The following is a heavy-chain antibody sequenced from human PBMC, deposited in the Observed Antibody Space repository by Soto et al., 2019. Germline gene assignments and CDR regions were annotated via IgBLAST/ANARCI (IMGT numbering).Heavy chain of an antibody. CDR1: GFIFNFHW. D-gene: IGHD6-19*01. V-gene: IGHV3-7*04. CDR2: IKQDGREQ. CDR3: ARMSTDWLVLRWYFDL. J-gene: IGHJ2*01. Sequence: EVQLVESGGGLVQPGGSLKLSCAASGFIFNFHWMNWVRQAPGKGLEWVASIKQDGREQYYIDSVRGRFTISRDNAKNSLSLQMNSLRVEDTAVYYCARMSTDWLVLRWYFDLWGRGTLVTVSS.